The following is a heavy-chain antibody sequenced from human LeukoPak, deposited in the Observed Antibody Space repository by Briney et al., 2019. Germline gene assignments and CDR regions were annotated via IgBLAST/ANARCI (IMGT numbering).Heavy chain of an antibody. Sequence: GGSLRLSCAASGFTFSSYWMHWVRQAPGKGLVSVSRVNSDGSSTSYADSVKGRFTISRDNAKNTLYLQMNSLRAEDTAVYYGARASDSSGYYDYWGQGTLVTVSS. CDR1: GFTFSSYW. J-gene: IGHJ4*02. V-gene: IGHV3-74*01. D-gene: IGHD3-22*01. CDR2: VNSDGSST. CDR3: ARASDSSGYYDY.